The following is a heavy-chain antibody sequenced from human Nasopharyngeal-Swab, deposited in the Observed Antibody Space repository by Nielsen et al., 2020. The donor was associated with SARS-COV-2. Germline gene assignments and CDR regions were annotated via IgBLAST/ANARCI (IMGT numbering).Heavy chain of an antibody. CDR1: GFTFSSYW. CDR3: AREVRGSYWPAFDI. J-gene: IGHJ3*02. V-gene: IGHV3-7*01. CDR2: IKQDGSEK. D-gene: IGHD1-26*01. Sequence: GGSLRLSCAASGFTFSSYWMRWVRQAPGKGLEWVANIKQDGSEKYYVVSVKGRFTISRENAKNSLYLQMNSLRAEDTAVYYCAREVRGSYWPAFDIWGQGTMVTVSS.